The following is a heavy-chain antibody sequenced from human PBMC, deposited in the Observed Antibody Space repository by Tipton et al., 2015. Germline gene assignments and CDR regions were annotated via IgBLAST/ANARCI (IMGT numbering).Heavy chain of an antibody. J-gene: IGHJ1*01. CDR1: GGSVSTSNYY. V-gene: IGHV4-61*01. CDR2: IYYSGST. Sequence: TLSLTCTVSGGSVSTSNYYWGWIRQSPGEGLEWIGYIYYSGSTNYNPSLRSRVAMSMDTSKNQFSLKLSSVIAADTAVYYCARASIIQGYYHDSSRYYLFNSWGQGTLVTVSS. CDR3: ARASIIQGYYHDSSRYYLFNS. D-gene: IGHD3-22*01.